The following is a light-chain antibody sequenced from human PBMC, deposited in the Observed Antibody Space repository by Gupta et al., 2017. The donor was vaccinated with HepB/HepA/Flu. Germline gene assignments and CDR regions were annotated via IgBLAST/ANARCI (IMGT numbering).Light chain of an antibody. V-gene: IGLV2-18*02. CDR2: EVS. J-gene: IGLJ3*02. Sequence: QSALTQPPSVSGSPGQSVTISCTGTSSDVGSSNRVSWYQQPPGTAPKFMIYEVSNRPSGVADRFSGSKSGNTASLTISGLQEEDEDDYYCCSDTSSSTLVFGGGTKLTVL. CDR3: CSDTSSSTLV. CDR1: SSDVGSSNR.